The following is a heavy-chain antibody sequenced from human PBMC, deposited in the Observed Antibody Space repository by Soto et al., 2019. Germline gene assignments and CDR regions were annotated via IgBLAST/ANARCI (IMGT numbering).Heavy chain of an antibody. J-gene: IGHJ4*02. CDR1: GYTFSTYG. CDR2: TSANNDNT. Sequence: QVQLLQSGAEVKKPGASVKVSCKASGYTFSTYGITWVRQAPGQGLEWMGWTSANNDNTNYVQKFRGRVTMTTDTSTSTAYLELRSLRPDDTAVYYCARDQTFPDYWGQGTLVTVSS. D-gene: IGHD3-3*02. V-gene: IGHV1-18*01. CDR3: ARDQTFPDY.